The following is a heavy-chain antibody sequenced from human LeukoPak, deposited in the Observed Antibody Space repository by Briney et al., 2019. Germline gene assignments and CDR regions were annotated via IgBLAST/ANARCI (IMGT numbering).Heavy chain of an antibody. CDR2: IYYSGRS. V-gene: IGHV4-59*08. J-gene: IGHJ4*02. CDR3: ARRTGIAVAGTSDY. CDR1: GGSISSYY. D-gene: IGHD6-19*01. Sequence: SETLSLTCTVSGGSISSYYWTWIRQPPGKGLEWIGYIYYSGRSDYNPSLTSRVTMSIDTSNNQFSLKLSSVTAADTAVYYCARRTGIAVAGTSDYWGQGTLVTVSS.